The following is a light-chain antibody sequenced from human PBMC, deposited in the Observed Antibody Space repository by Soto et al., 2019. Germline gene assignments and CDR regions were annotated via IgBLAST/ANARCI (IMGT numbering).Light chain of an antibody. Sequence: DFQMTQSPSCLSASVGDRFTITCRASQSIGNYLNWYHQKLGKAPKLLXYAASHLQSGGPSRFRGSRSGTDFTLTISSLKTQDFANYYCQQSYSTHTITFGQGTRLEIK. CDR2: AAS. CDR1: QSIGNY. J-gene: IGKJ5*01. CDR3: QQSYSTHTIT. V-gene: IGKV1-39*01.